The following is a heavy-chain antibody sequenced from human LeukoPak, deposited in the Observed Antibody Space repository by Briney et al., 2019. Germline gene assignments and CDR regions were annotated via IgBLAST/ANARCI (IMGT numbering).Heavy chain of an antibody. D-gene: IGHD2-21*02. CDR3: ARGRAYCGGDCYYPFDY. CDR2: IFYTGST. V-gene: IGHV4-59*12. Sequence: SSETLSLTCTVSGGSISNYYWSWIRQPPGKGLEWIVYIFYTGSTNYNPSLKSRVTISVDTSKNQFSLKLSSVTAADTAVYYCARGRAYCGGDCYYPFDYWGQGTLVTVSS. J-gene: IGHJ4*02. CDR1: GGSISNYY.